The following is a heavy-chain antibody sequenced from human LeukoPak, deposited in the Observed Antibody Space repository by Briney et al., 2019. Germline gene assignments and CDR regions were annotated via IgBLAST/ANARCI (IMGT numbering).Heavy chain of an antibody. J-gene: IGHJ4*02. Sequence: GGSLRLSCAASGFTFSGSALHWVRQASGKGLEWIGRIRSKTNNYATTYAASVKGRFTISRDDSKNTAYLQMNSLKTEDTAVYYCTRHQGSGSARSDYWGQGTLVTVSS. CDR3: TRHQGSGSARSDY. CDR1: GFTFSGSA. V-gene: IGHV3-73*01. D-gene: IGHD3-10*01. CDR2: IRSKTNNYAT.